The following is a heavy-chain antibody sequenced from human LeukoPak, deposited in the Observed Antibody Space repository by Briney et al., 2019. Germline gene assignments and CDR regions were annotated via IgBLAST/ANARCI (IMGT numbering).Heavy chain of an antibody. D-gene: IGHD3-22*01. Sequence: PGGSLRLSCSASGFTFSSYAMNWVRQAPGKGLEWVSTRSGSGGSTYYADSVKGRFTISRDNAKNSLYLQMNSLRAEDTAVYYCARERRRLLLGAGGYFDYWGQGTLVTVSS. V-gene: IGHV3-23*01. CDR2: RSGSGGST. CDR1: GFTFSSYA. J-gene: IGHJ4*02. CDR3: ARERRRLLLGAGGYFDY.